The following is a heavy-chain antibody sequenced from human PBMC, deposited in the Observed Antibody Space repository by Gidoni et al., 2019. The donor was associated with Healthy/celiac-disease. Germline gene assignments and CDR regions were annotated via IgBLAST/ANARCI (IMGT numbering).Heavy chain of an antibody. J-gene: IGHJ4*02. V-gene: IGHV3-23*01. Sequence: EVQLLESGGGLLQPGGSLSLSCAASGFTFSSYAMSWVRQAPGKGVGGVSAISGSGGSTYYADSVKGRFTISRDNSKNTLYLQMNSLRAEDTAVYYCAKHFYGDYDYWGQGTLVTVSS. CDR1: GFTFSSYA. CDR3: AKHFYGDYDY. D-gene: IGHD4-17*01. CDR2: ISGSGGST.